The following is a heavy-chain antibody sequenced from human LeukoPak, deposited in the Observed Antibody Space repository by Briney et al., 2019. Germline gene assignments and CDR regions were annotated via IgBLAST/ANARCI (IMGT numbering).Heavy chain of an antibody. CDR1: GYTFTSYD. CDR3: ARGYSSGWYLEGGYFDY. D-gene: IGHD6-19*01. V-gene: IGHV1-8*01. Sequence: ASVKVSCKASGYTFTSYDINWVRQATGQGLEWMGWMNPNSGNTGYAQKFQGRVTMTRNTSISTAYMELSSLRSEDTAVYYCARGYSSGWYLEGGYFDYWGKGTLVTVSS. J-gene: IGHJ4*02. CDR2: MNPNSGNT.